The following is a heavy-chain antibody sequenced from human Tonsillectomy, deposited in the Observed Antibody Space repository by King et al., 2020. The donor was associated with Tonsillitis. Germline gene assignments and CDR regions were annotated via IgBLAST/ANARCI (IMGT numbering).Heavy chain of an antibody. D-gene: IGHD6-19*01. V-gene: IGHV3-64D*06. CDR2: ISSNGGRT. Sequence: KHWVRQAPGKGLEYVSAISSNGGRTYYAESANARFTIYRDTSKNTLYLQISSLRTEHSAVYYCVKEKSGWYDYWGQGTLVTVSS. CDR3: VKEKSGWYDY. J-gene: IGHJ4*02.